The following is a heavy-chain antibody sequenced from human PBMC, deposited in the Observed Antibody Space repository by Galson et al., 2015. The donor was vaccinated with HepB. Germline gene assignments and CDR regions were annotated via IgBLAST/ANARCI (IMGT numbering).Heavy chain of an antibody. Sequence: SLRLSCAASGFTFSSYGMNWVRQAPGKGLEWVSSISSSSSYIYYADSVKGRFTISRDNAKNSLYLQMNSLRAEDTAVYYCARDDYGDYVDAFDFWGQGTMVTVSS. J-gene: IGHJ3*01. CDR3: ARDDYGDYVDAFDF. CDR2: ISSSSSYI. D-gene: IGHD4-17*01. CDR1: GFTFSSYG. V-gene: IGHV3-21*01.